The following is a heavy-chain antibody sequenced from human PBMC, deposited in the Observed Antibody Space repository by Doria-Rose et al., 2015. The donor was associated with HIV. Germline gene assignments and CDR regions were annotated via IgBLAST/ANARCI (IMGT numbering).Heavy chain of an antibody. J-gene: IGHJ4*02. V-gene: IGHV2-26*01. Sequence: QITLKEPGPVLVKPTETLTLTCTVSGVSLSSPGMGVSWIRQPPGKALEWLANIFSDDERSYKTSLKSRLTTPRGTSKSQVVLTMTDMDPVDTATYYCARIKSSRWYHKYYFDFWGQGTLVIVSA. CDR1: GVSLSSPGMG. D-gene: IGHD6-13*01. CDR3: ARIKSSRWYHKYYFDF. CDR2: IFSDDER.